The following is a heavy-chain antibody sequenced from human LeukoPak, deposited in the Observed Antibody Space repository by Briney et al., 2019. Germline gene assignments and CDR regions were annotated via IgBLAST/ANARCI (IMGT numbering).Heavy chain of an antibody. CDR3: ARRGGHTWDVGNWFDP. Sequence: SETLSLTCTVSGGSIRSSSYYWGWIRPPPGLGQEWIGSIYYSGITYYNPFLESRVSISVDTSKNQFSLKLTSVTAADTAVYYCARRGGHTWDVGNWFDPWGQGTLVTVSS. CDR1: GGSIRSSSYY. CDR2: IYYSGIT. J-gene: IGHJ5*02. V-gene: IGHV4-39*01. D-gene: IGHD1-26*01.